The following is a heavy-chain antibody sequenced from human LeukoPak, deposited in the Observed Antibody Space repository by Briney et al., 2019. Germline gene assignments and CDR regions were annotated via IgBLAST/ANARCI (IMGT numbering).Heavy chain of an antibody. CDR3: ARLPTGYPNWFDT. D-gene: IGHD5-18*01. V-gene: IGHV4-39*01. Sequence: SETLSLTCTVSGGSISSISSNNWAWIRQPPGKGLELIAAIHYSGSTYYNPSFMSRVTISVDTSKNQFSLKLRSLTATDTAVYYCARLPTGYPNWFDTWGQGILVTVSS. J-gene: IGHJ5*02. CDR1: GGSISSISSNN. CDR2: IHYSGST.